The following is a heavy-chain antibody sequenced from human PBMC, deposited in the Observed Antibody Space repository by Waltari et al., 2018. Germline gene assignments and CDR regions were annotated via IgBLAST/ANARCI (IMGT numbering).Heavy chain of an antibody. D-gene: IGHD3-3*01. Sequence: QVQLQESGPGLVKPSETLSLPCTVSGYSISSGYYWGWIRQPPGRGMGWIGSIYHSGSTSYTPTLKSRVTISVDTSKNQFSLKLSSVTAADTAVYYCARGGARAYYDFWSGYYRWLGDVWGQGTTVTVSS. CDR2: IYHSGST. J-gene: IGHJ6*02. V-gene: IGHV4-38-2*02. CDR1: GYSISSGYY. CDR3: ARGGARAYYDFWSGYYRWLGDV.